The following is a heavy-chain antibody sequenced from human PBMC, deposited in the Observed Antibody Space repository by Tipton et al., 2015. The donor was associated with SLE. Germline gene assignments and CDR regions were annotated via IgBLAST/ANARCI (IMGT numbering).Heavy chain of an antibody. V-gene: IGHV3-48*04. CDR1: GFNFRSYF. CDR3: ARDMTGSGSYDY. D-gene: IGHD3-10*01. Sequence: SLRLSCAASGFNFRSYFMNWVRQVPGKGLEWVAHISSGSSAIFYADSVKGRFTISRDNTKNSLYLDMNSLRADGTAVYFCARDMTGSGSYDYWGQGTLVTVSS. J-gene: IGHJ4*02. CDR2: ISSGSSAI.